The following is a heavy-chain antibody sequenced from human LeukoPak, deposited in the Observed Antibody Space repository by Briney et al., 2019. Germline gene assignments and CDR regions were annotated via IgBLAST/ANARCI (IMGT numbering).Heavy chain of an antibody. J-gene: IGHJ4*02. V-gene: IGHV4-59*08. Sequence: PSETLSLTCTVSGVSISSYCWSWVRQPPGKGLEWIGYIYYSGSTNSNPSLESRVTISVDTSKNQFSLKLSSVTAADTAVYYCARHGGSYSYDFWGQGTLVTVSS. CDR1: GVSISSYC. CDR3: ARHGGSYSYDF. CDR2: IYYSGST. D-gene: IGHD1-26*01.